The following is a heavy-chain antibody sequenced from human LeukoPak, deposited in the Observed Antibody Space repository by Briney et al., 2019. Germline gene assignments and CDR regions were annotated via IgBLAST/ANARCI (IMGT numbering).Heavy chain of an antibody. CDR1: GFTFSSYS. CDR3: AKANMVRGVTLKFDY. D-gene: IGHD3-10*01. CDR2: ISSSSSTI. Sequence: PGGSLRLSCAASGFTFSSYSMNWVRQAPGKGLEWVSYISSSSSTIYYADSVKGRFTVSRDNSKNTLYLQMNSLRAEDTAVYYCAKANMVRGVTLKFDYWGQGTLVTVSS. J-gene: IGHJ4*02. V-gene: IGHV3-48*01.